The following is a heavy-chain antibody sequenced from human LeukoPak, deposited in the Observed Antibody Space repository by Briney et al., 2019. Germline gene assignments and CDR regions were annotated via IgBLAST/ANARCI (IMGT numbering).Heavy chain of an antibody. CDR1: GGSISSSSYY. CDR3: AREFLTGIAVAGPDY. Sequence: PSETLSLTCTVSGGSISSSSYYWGWIRQPPGKGLEWIGSIYYSGSTYYNPSLKSRVTISVDTSKNQFSLKLSSVTAADTAVYYCAREFLTGIAVAGPDYWGQXTLXXVSS. V-gene: IGHV4-39*07. D-gene: IGHD6-19*01. CDR2: IYYSGST. J-gene: IGHJ4*02.